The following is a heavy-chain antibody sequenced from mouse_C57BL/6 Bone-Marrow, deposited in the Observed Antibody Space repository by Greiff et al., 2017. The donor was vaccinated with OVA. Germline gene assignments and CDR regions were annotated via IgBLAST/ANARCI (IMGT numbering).Heavy chain of an antibody. D-gene: IGHD1-1*02. CDR2: IDPADGYT. V-gene: IGHV1-50*01. CDR1: GYAFSSSW. CDR3: ARDYGRGY. J-gene: IGHJ2*01. Sequence: QVQLQQPGAELVKPGASVKLSCKASGYAFSSSWMKWVKQRPGQGLEWIGQIDPADGYTNYNQKFKGKATLTADTSSSTAYMQLSSLTSEDSAVYYCARDYGRGYWGQGTTLTVSS.